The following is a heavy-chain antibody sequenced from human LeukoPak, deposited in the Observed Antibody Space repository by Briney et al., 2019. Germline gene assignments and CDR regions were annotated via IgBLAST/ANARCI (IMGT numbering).Heavy chain of an antibody. CDR1: GYTFTGYY. CDR2: INPNSGGT. J-gene: IGHJ4*02. D-gene: IGHD3-10*01. CDR3: ARDRDYGSGIFDY. V-gene: IGHV1-2*02. Sequence: ASVTVSCKVSGYTFTGYYMHWVRQAPGQGLEWMGWINPNSGGTNYAQKFQGRVTMTRDTSISTAYMELNRLRSDDTAVYYCARDRDYGSGIFDYWGQGTLVTVSS.